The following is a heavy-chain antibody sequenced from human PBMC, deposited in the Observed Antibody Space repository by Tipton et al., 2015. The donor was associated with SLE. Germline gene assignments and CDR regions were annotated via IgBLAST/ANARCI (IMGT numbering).Heavy chain of an antibody. CDR3: ARGYYYYMDV. J-gene: IGHJ6*03. V-gene: IGHV4-61*03. CDR1: GGSISSSSYY. CDR2: IYYSGST. Sequence: TLSLTCTVSGGSISSSSYYWGWIRQPPGKGLEWIGDIYYSGSTNHNPSLKSRVTISIDTSKNHFSLKVNSVTAADTAVYYCARGYYYYMDVWGKGTTVTVSS.